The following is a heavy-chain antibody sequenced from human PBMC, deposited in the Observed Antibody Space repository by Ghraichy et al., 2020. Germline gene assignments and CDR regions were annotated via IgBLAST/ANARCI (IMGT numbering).Heavy chain of an antibody. CDR1: GGSFSGYY. D-gene: IGHD4-11*01. CDR2: INHSGST. V-gene: IGHV4-34*01. Sequence: SQTLSLTCAVYGGSFSGYYWSWIRQPPGKGLEWIGEINHSGSTNYNPSLKSRVTISVDTSKNQFSLKLSSVTAADTAVYYCARGRYGYSNYVRFDYWGQGTLVTVSS. CDR3: ARGRYGYSNYVRFDY. J-gene: IGHJ4*02.